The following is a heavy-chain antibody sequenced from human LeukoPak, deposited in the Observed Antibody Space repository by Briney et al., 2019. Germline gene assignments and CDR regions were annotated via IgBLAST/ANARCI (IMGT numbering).Heavy chain of an antibody. CDR3: VRLGAVLQSPWRWGPKSGSAKEYYFDK. J-gene: IGHJ4*02. V-gene: IGHV3-21*01. D-gene: IGHD3-16*01. CDR2: ISSDNYI. Sequence: GGSLRLSCAASGFAFSSFSMAWVRQAPGKGLEWVSSISSDNYISYADSLEGRFTISSDNAEKSLSLQMHSLRAEDTAMYYCVRLGAVLQSPWRWGPKSGSAKEYYFDKWGQGALVTVST. CDR1: GFAFSSFS.